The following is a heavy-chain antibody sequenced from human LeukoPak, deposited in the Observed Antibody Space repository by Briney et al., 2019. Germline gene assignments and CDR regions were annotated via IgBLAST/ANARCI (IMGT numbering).Heavy chain of an antibody. D-gene: IGHD1/OR15-1a*01. CDR2: INHSGST. CDR1: GGSFSGYY. Sequence: TSETLSLTCAVYGGSFSGYYWSWIRQPPGKGLEWIGEINHSGSTNCNPSLKSRVTISVDASKNQFSLKLSSVTAADTAVYYCAIRAREQRDSSPGNWLDPWGQGTLVTVSS. J-gene: IGHJ5*02. CDR3: AIRAREQRDSSPGNWLDP. V-gene: IGHV4-34*01.